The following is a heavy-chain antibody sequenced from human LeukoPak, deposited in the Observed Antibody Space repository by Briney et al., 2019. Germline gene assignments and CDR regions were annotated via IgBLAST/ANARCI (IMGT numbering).Heavy chain of an antibody. Sequence: GASVKVSCKASGYTFTSYGISWVRQAPGQGLECMGWINPNSGGTNYAQKFQGRVTMTRDTSISTAYMELSRLRSDDTAVYYCARDGESAALNWFDPWGQGTLVTVSS. V-gene: IGHV1-2*02. D-gene: IGHD6-13*01. CDR1: GYTFTSYG. CDR2: INPNSGGT. CDR3: ARDGESAALNWFDP. J-gene: IGHJ5*02.